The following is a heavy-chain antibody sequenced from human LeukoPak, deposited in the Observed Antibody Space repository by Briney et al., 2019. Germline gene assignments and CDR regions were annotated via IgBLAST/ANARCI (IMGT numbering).Heavy chain of an antibody. CDR3: ARDPRVDSSSWFYYYYMDV. V-gene: IGHV3-21*01. J-gene: IGHJ6*03. CDR2: ISSSSSYI. Sequence: KPGGSLRLSCAASGFTFSSYSMNWVRQAPGKGLEWVSSISSSSSYIYYADSVKGQFTISRDNAKNSLYLQMNSLRAEDTAVYYCARDPRVDSSSWFYYYYMDVWGKGTTVTVSS. D-gene: IGHD6-6*01. CDR1: GFTFSSYS.